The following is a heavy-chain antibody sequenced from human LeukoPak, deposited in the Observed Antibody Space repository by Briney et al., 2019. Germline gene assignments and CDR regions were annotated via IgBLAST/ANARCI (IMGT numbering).Heavy chain of an antibody. Sequence: ASVKVSCKASGYTFTGYYMHWVRQAPGQGLEWMGWINPNSGGTNYAQKLQGRVTMTRDTSISTAYMELSRLRSDDTAVYYCARDPSSIAARNTFDYWGQGTLVTVSS. CDR1: GYTFTGYY. J-gene: IGHJ4*02. CDR3: ARDPSSIAARNTFDY. CDR2: INPNSGGT. V-gene: IGHV1-2*02. D-gene: IGHD6-6*01.